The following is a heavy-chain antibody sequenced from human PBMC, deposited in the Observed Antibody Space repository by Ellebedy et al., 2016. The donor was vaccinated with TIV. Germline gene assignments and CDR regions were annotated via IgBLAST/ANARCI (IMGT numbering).Heavy chain of an antibody. CDR1: GGSISSSNW. Sequence: MPSETLSLTCAVSGGSISSSNWWCWVRPPPGKGLEWIGEIYHSGSTNYNPSLKSRVTISVDESKNQLSLKLSSVTAADTAVYYCARCYGDYLDYNFDYWGQGTLVTVSS. CDR2: IYHSGST. D-gene: IGHD4-17*01. CDR3: ARCYGDYLDYNFDY. V-gene: IGHV4-4*02. J-gene: IGHJ4*02.